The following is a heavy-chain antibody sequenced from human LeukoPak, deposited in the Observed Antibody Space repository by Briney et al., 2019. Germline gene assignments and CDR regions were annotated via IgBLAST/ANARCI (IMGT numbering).Heavy chain of an antibody. J-gene: IGHJ4*02. D-gene: IGHD1-26*01. CDR1: GGSISSGGYY. CDR3: ARTGPGGSYADY. Sequence: SETLSLTCAVSGGSISSGGYYWSWIRQPPGKGLEWIGYIYYSGSTNYNPSLKSRVTISVDTSKNQFSLKLSSVTAADTAVYYCARTGPGGSYADYWGQGTLVTVSS. V-gene: IGHV4-61*08. CDR2: IYYSGST.